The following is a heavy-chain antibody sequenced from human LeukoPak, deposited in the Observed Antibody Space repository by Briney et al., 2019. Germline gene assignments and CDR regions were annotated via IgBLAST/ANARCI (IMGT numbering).Heavy chain of an antibody. CDR3: ARHIGGGIEDMDV. D-gene: IGHD3-16*02. V-gene: IGHV4-59*08. CDR2: IHVTGT. CDR1: GRSIGTYY. J-gene: IGHJ6*03. Sequence: SETLSLTCTLSGRSIGTYYWSWVRQPPRAGLEWIGYIHVTGTRYNPYLQSRVTISVDRSRNPFFLKMTSVTAADTAVYYGARHIGGGIEDMDVWGRGTKVTVSS.